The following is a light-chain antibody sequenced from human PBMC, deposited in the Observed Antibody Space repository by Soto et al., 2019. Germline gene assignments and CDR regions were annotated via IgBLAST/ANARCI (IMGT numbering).Light chain of an antibody. J-gene: IGLJ2*01. Sequence: QSVLTQPASVSGSPGQSITISCTGTSSDVGGYNLVSWYQQHPGKAPKLMIYDGSKRPSGVSNRFSGSKSDNTASLTISGVQAQGEDDYYYCSYAGTNTVHVVFGGGTKLTVL. V-gene: IGLV2-23*01. CDR3: CSYAGTNTVHVV. CDR1: SSDVGGYNL. CDR2: DGS.